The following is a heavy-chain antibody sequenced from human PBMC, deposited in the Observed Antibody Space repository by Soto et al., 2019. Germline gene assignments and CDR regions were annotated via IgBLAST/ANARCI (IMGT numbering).Heavy chain of an antibody. CDR3: AKSPLGYCSGGSCYPPHYFDY. D-gene: IGHD2-15*01. CDR1: GFTFSNYA. V-gene: IGHV3-23*01. J-gene: IGHJ4*02. CDR2: VGGSGDST. Sequence: EVHLLDSGGGLVQPGGSLRLSSAASGFTFSNYAMSWVRQAPGKGLEWVSGVGGSGDSTYYADSVKGRFTISRDNSKDTLYLQMNSLRAEDTAVYYCAKSPLGYCSGGSCYPPHYFDYWGQGTLVTVSS.